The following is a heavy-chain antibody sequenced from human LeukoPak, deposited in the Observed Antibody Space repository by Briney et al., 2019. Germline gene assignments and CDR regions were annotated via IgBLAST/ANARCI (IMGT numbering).Heavy chain of an antibody. D-gene: IGHD2-15*01. CDR2: IYHSGST. J-gene: IGHJ4*02. CDR1: GYSISSGYH. CDR3: ARSYCSGGSCYYFDY. V-gene: IGHV4-38-2*01. Sequence: SETLSLTCAVSGYSISSGYHWGWIRQPPGKGLEWIGSIYHSGSTYYNPSLKSRVTISVDTSKNQFSLKLSSVTAADTAVYYCARSYCSGGSCYYFDYWGQGTLVTVSS.